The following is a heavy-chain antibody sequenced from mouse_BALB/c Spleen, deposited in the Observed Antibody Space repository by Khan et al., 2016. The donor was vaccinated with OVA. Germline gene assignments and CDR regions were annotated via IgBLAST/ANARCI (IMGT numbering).Heavy chain of an antibody. CDR2: ISSGGSYT. V-gene: IGHV5-6*01. CDR3: ERQPGYYEGSAMYY. Sequence: EVMLVESGGDLVKPGGSLKLSCAASGFTFSSYGMSWVRQTPDKRLEWVAAISSGGSYTYYPDSLKGRFTISRDTAKNTLYLQMSSLKSADQAMYYCERQPGYYEGSAMYYWGQGTSGPVSS. J-gene: IGHJ4*01. D-gene: IGHD2-3*01. CDR1: GFTFSSYG.